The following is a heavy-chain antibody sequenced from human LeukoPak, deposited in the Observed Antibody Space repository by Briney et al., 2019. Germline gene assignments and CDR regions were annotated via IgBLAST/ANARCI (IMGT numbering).Heavy chain of an antibody. J-gene: IGHJ5*02. CDR3: GKDSYVGVNWFDP. Sequence: GGSLRLSCAASGFTFSSYSMNWVRQAPGKGLEWVSYISSSSSTIYYADSVKGRFTISRDNSKNMVYLQMNSLRAEDTAFYYCGKDSYVGVNWFDPRGQGTLVTVSS. V-gene: IGHV3-48*01. D-gene: IGHD1-26*01. CDR2: ISSSSSTI. CDR1: GFTFSSYS.